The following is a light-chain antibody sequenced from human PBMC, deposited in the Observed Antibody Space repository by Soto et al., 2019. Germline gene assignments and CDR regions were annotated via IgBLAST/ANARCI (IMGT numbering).Light chain of an antibody. CDR1: SSDVGSYNL. Sequence: QSALTQPASVSGSPGQSISISCTGTSSDVGSYNLVSWYQQHPGEAPKLMIYEGSKRPSGVSNRFSGSKSGNTASLTISGLQAEDEADYYCCSYAGTSYVFGSGTKATVL. CDR2: EGS. V-gene: IGLV2-23*01. J-gene: IGLJ1*01. CDR3: CSYAGTSYV.